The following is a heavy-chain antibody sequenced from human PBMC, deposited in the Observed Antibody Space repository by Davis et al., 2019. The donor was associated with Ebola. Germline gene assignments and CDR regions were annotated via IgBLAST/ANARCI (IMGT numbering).Heavy chain of an antibody. CDR3: ARGQYSSSWPEAYYFDY. D-gene: IGHD6-13*01. J-gene: IGHJ4*02. CDR2: IYYSGST. V-gene: IGHV4-31*03. Sequence: PSETLSLTCTVSGGSISSGGYYWSWIRQHPGKGLEWIGYIYYSGSTYYNPSLKSRVTISVDRSKNQFSLKLSSVTAADTAVYYCARGQYSSSWPEAYYFDYWGQGTLVTVSS. CDR1: GGSISSGGYY.